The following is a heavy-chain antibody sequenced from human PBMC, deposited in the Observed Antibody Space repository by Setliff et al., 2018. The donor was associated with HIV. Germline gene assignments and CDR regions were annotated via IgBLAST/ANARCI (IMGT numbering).Heavy chain of an antibody. V-gene: IGHV3-66*01. CDR2: IYIGGST. CDR1: GFTVSSNY. J-gene: IGHJ5*02. D-gene: IGHD1-7*01. CDR3: ARVRITGTTRWFDP. Sequence: VGSLRLSCAASGFTVSSNYMSWVRQAPGKGLEWVSIIYIGGSTYYADSAKGRFTISRDNSKNTLYLEMNSLRAEDTAVYYCARVRITGTTRWFDPWGQGTLVTVSS.